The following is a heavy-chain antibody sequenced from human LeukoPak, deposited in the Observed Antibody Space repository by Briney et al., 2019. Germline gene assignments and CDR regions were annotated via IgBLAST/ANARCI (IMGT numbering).Heavy chain of an antibody. CDR3: AGQILGYCSSTSCYTQDY. Sequence: GESLKISCKGSGYSFTSYWIGWVRQMPGKGLEWMGIIYPGDSDTRYSPSFQGQVTISADKSISTAHLQWSSLKASDTAMYYCAGQILGYCSSTSCYTQDYWGQGTLVTVSS. CDR1: GYSFTSYW. CDR2: IYPGDSDT. V-gene: IGHV5-51*01. J-gene: IGHJ4*02. D-gene: IGHD2-2*02.